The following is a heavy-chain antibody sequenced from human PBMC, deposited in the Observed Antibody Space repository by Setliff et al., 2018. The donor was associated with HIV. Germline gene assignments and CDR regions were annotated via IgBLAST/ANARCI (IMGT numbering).Heavy chain of an antibody. CDR1: GGSITSSGYH. V-gene: IGHV4-39*01. CDR2: IYYSGDT. J-gene: IGHJ3*02. CDR3: TRHRGPPWDAFDI. Sequence: PSETLSLTCSVSGGSITSSGYHWGWIRQPPGKGLEWIGNIYYSGDTFYNASLRSRLTLSVDTSKNQFSLKLNSVTASDTAMYYCTRHRGPPWDAFDIWGQGTMVTLSS.